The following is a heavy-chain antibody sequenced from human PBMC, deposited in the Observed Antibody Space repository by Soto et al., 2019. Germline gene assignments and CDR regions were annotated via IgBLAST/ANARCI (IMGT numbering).Heavy chain of an antibody. Sequence: QVQLVESGGGVVQPGRSLRLSCAASGFTFSSFGMHWVRQAPGKGLEWVAVISYDGGNKYYADSVKGRFTISRDNSKNTWYLQMSSLRAEDSAVYYCAKDRRSSPSFGIDVWGQGTTVTVSS. CDR3: AKDRRSSPSFGIDV. V-gene: IGHV3-30*18. CDR1: GFTFSSFG. D-gene: IGHD6-13*01. CDR2: ISYDGGNK. J-gene: IGHJ6*02.